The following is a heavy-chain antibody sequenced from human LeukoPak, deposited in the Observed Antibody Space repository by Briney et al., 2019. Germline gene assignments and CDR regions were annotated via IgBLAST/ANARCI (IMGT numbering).Heavy chain of an antibody. J-gene: IGHJ3*02. CDR1: GGTFSSYA. D-gene: IGHD4-17*01. CDR2: IIPIFGTA. V-gene: IGHV1-69*05. CDR3: AREPPGNDYCDYGGTVAFDI. Sequence: SVRVSCKASGGTFSSYAISWVRQAPGQGLEWMGRIIPIFGTANYAQKFQGRVTITTDESTSTAYMELSSQRSEDTAVYYCAREPPGNDYCDYGGTVAFDIWGQGTMVTVSS.